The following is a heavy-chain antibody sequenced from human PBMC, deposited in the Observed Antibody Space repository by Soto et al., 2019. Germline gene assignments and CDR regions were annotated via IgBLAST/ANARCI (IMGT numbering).Heavy chain of an antibody. Sequence: SLRLSCAASGFTFSSYAMSWVRQAPGKGLEWVSAISGSGGSTYYADSVKGRFTISRDNSKNTLYLQMNSLRAEDTAVYYCAKNLGYGTVTSPIDYWGQGTLVTVSS. CDR1: GFTFSSYA. V-gene: IGHV3-23*01. CDR3: AKNLGYGTVTSPIDY. J-gene: IGHJ4*02. CDR2: ISGSGGST. D-gene: IGHD4-17*01.